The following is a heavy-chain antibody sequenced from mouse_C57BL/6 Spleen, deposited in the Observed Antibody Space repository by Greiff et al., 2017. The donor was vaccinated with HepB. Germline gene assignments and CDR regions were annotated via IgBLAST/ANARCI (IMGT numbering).Heavy chain of an antibody. V-gene: IGHV1-82*01. J-gene: IGHJ2*01. CDR3: ARSYRYYFDY. CDR1: GYAFSSSW. D-gene: IGHD2-10*01. CDR2: IYPGDGDT. Sequence: QVQLKESGPELVKPGASVKISCKASGYAFSSSWMNWVKQRPGKGLEWIGRIYPGDGDTNYNGKFKGKATLTADKSSSTAYMQLSSLTSEDSAVYFCARSYRYYFDYWGQGTTLTVSS.